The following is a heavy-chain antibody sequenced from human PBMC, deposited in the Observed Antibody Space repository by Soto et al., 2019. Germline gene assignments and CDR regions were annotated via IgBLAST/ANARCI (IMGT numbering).Heavy chain of an antibody. Sequence: QVQLQESGPGLVKPSQTLSLTCTVSGGSISSGGYFWSWIRQHPGKGLEWIGYIYYSGNTFYNPSLKTRVSISVDTSKNQFSLKLSSVTAADTAVYYCARAAVGATISFDYWGQGTLVTVSS. V-gene: IGHV4-31*03. D-gene: IGHD1-26*01. J-gene: IGHJ4*02. CDR2: IYYSGNT. CDR3: ARAAVGATISFDY. CDR1: GGSISSGGYF.